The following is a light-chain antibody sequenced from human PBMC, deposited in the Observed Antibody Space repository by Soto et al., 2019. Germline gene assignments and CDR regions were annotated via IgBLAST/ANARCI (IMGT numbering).Light chain of an antibody. V-gene: IGLV2-14*01. CDR1: SSDVGGYNY. Sequence: QSALAQPASVSGSPGQSITISCTGASSDVGGYNYVSWYQQHPGKAPKLMIYEVSDRPSGVSTRFSGSKSGNTASLAISGLQAEDEADYYCSSYTSSSTLYVFGTGTQVTVL. CDR3: SSYTSSSTLYV. J-gene: IGLJ1*01. CDR2: EVS.